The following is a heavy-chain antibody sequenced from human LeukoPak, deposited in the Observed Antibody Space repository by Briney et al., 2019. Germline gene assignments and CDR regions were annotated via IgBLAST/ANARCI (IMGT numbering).Heavy chain of an antibody. J-gene: IGHJ4*02. Sequence: PGRSLRLSCAASGFTFSSYAMHWVRQAPGKGLEWVAVISYDGSNKYYTDSVKGRFTISRDNSKNTLYLQMNSLRAEDTAVYYCARVPAAYYDSSGYPAYWGQGTLVTVSS. CDR3: ARVPAAYYDSSGYPAY. D-gene: IGHD3-22*01. CDR1: GFTFSSYA. CDR2: ISYDGSNK. V-gene: IGHV3-30*10.